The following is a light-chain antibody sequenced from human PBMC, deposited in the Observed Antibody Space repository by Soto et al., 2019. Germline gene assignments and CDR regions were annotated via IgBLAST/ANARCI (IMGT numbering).Light chain of an antibody. CDR3: SSYRSTGNYV. CDR2: EVS. CDR1: SSDVGGYNY. V-gene: IGLV2-14*01. Sequence: QSALTQPASVSGSPGQSITISCTGTSSDVGGYNYVSWFQQHPDKVPKLMIYEVSNRPSGVSSRFSGSKSGNTASLTISGLQAEDEADYYCSSYRSTGNYVFGSGTKLTVL. J-gene: IGLJ1*01.